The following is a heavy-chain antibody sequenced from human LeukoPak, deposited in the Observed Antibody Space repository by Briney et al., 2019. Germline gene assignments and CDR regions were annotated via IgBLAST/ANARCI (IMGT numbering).Heavy chain of an antibody. V-gene: IGHV1-2*02. CDR3: ARDGYSYGQYWYFDL. CDR1: GSTFTDYY. J-gene: IGHJ2*01. CDR2: INPNSGGT. D-gene: IGHD5-18*01. Sequence: ASVKVSCKASGSTFTDYYMHWVRQAPGQGLEWMGWINPNSGGTNFAQKFQGRVTMTRDTSISTAYMELSRLRSDDTAVYYCARDGYSYGQYWYFDLWGRGTLVTVSS.